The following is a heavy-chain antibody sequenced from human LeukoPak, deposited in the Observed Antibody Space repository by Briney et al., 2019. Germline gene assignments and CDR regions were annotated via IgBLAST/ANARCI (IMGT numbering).Heavy chain of an antibody. D-gene: IGHD2-15*01. V-gene: IGHV3-33*01. J-gene: IGHJ4*02. CDR2: IWYDGSNK. CDR3: ARDHQRYCSGGSCYSGY. CDR1: GFTFSSYG. Sequence: GGSLRLSCAASGFTFSSYGMHWVRQAPGKGLEWVAVIWYDGSNKYYADSVKGRFTISRDNSKNTLYLLMNSLRAEDTAVYYCARDHQRYCSGGSCYSGYWGQGTLVTVSS.